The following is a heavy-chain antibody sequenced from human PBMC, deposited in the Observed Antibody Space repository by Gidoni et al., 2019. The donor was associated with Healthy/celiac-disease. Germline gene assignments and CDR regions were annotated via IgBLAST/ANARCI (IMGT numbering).Heavy chain of an antibody. CDR1: GFPFSSYG. Sequence: QVQLVESGGGVVQPRRSLRLSCAASGFPFSSYGMHWVRQAPGKGLEWVAVISYDGSNKYYADSVKGRFTISRDNSKNTLYLQMNSLRAEDTAVYYCAREKGYCSGGSCLGGYYYYGMDVWGQGTTVTVSS. J-gene: IGHJ6*02. CDR3: AREKGYCSGGSCLGGYYYYGMDV. CDR2: ISYDGSNK. V-gene: IGHV3-30*03. D-gene: IGHD2-15*01.